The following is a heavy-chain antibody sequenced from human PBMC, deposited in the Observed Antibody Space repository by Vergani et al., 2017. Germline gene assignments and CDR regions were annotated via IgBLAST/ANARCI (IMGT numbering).Heavy chain of an antibody. CDR1: GFTFSSYS. D-gene: IGHD2-2*01. CDR3: ARGQPGYQALSSNWFDH. J-gene: IGHJ5*02. V-gene: IGHV3-48*01. CDR2: ISSSSSTI. Sequence: EVQLVESGGGLVQPGGSLRLSCVTSGFTFSSYSMKWVRQAPGKGLEWVSYISSSSSTIYYADSVRVRFTISRDSGENSMYLQMNSLRVEDTAVYYCARGQPGYQALSSNWFDHWGQGTLVTVSS.